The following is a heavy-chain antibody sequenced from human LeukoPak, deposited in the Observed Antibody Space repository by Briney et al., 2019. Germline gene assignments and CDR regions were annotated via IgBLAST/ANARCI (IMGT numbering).Heavy chain of an antibody. J-gene: IGHJ3*02. CDR1: GGSISSYY. CDR2: IYYSGST. CDR3: ARLPSCSWYSAFDI. Sequence: PSETLSLTCTVSGGSISSYYWSWIRQPPGKGLEWIGYIYYSGSTNYNPSLKSRVTISVDTSKNQFSLKLSSVTAADAAVYYCARLPSCSWYSAFDIWGQGTMVTVSS. D-gene: IGHD6-13*01. V-gene: IGHV4-59*08.